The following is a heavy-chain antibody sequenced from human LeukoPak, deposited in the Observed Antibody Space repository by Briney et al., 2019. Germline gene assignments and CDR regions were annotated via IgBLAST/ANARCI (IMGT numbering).Heavy chain of an antibody. V-gene: IGHV1-69*02. D-gene: IGHD3-3*01. J-gene: IGHJ3*02. CDR3: ARTAQNIYDFWRGYYSYDAFDI. Sequence: GASVKVSCKASGGTFSSYTISWVRQAPGQGLEWMGRIIPILGIANYAQKFQGRVTITADKSTSTAYMELSSLRSEDTAVYYCARTAQNIYDFWRGYYSYDAFDIWGQGTMVTVSS. CDR1: GGTFSSYT. CDR2: IIPILGIA.